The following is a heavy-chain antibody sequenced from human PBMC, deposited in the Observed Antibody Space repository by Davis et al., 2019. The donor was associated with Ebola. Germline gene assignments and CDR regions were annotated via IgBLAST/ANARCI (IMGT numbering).Heavy chain of an antibody. D-gene: IGHD3-10*01. CDR1: GFSFSYYA. J-gene: IGHJ4*02. CDR3: ARGEETRLEY. V-gene: IGHV3-23*01. Sequence: GESLKISCAASGFSFSYYAMTWVRQAPGKGLDWVSYVSASGDITYYADSVKGRFTISRDNSQNTLSLQMNSLRAEDTAVYYCARGEETRLEYWGQGTLVTVSS. CDR2: VSASGDIT.